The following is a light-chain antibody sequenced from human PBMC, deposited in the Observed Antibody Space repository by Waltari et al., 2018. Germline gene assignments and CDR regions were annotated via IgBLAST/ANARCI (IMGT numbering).Light chain of an antibody. CDR3: VLYMTSGISV. CDR1: SGSVSTRYY. Sequence: QTVVTQEPSFSLSPGGTVTLTCGLSSGSVSTRYYPSWYQQTPGRPPRTLIYNPNTRSSGVPDRFSGSILGNKAALTITGAQADDESNYYCVLYMTSGISVFGGGTKLTVL. J-gene: IGLJ3*02. V-gene: IGLV8-61*01. CDR2: NPN.